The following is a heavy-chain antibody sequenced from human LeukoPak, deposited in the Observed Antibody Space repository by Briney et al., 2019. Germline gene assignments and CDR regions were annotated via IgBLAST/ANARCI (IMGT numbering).Heavy chain of an antibody. V-gene: IGHV3-23*01. CDR2: ISGSGGST. D-gene: IGHD3-16*01. CDR1: GFTFSSYA. J-gene: IGHJ6*02. CDR3: ARVHWGHYYYYGMDV. Sequence: PGGSLRLSCAASGFTFSSYAMSWVRQAPGKGLEWVSAISGSGGSTYYADSVKGRFTISRDNSKNTLYLQMNSLRAEDTAVYYCARVHWGHYYYYGMDVWGQGTTVTVSS.